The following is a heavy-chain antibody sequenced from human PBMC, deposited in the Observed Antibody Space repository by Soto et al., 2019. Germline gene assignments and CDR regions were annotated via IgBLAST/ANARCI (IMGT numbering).Heavy chain of an antibody. V-gene: IGHV1-69*13. CDR2: IIPIFGTA. CDR1: GGTFSSYA. CDR3: AKPPTVGSRYHFDL. D-gene: IGHD2-15*01. Sequence: SVKVSCKASGGTFSSYAISWVRQAPGQGLEWMGGIIPIFGTANYAQKFQGRVTITADESTSTAYMELNSLRADDTAVYYCAKPPTVGSRYHFDLWGQGALVTVPS. J-gene: IGHJ4*02.